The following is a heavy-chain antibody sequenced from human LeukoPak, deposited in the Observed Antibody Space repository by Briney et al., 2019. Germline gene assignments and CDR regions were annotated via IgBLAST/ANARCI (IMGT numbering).Heavy chain of an antibody. CDR1: GGSFSTFSGYA. CDR2: IIPIFGTA. Sequence: GSSVKVSCKASGGSFSTFSGYAVSWVRQAPGQGLEWMGRIIPIFGTANYAQKFQGRVTITTDESTSTAYMELSSLRSEDTAVYYCARDSEVRGLNLFWYWGQGTLVTVSS. CDR3: ARDSEVRGLNLFWY. J-gene: IGHJ4*02. V-gene: IGHV1-69*05. D-gene: IGHD3-10*01.